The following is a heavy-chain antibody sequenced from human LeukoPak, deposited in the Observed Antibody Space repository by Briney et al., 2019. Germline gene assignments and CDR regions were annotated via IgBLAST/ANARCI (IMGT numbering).Heavy chain of an antibody. D-gene: IGHD1-26*01. J-gene: IGHJ4*02. CDR1: GGSISSSSYY. CDR3: ARGDIVGATFFDY. Sequence: PSETLSLTCTVSGGSISSSSYYWGWIRQPPGKGLEWIGSIYYSGSTYYNPSLKSRVTISVDTSKNQFSLKLSSVTAADTAVYYCARGDIVGATFFDYWGQGTLVTVSS. CDR2: IYYSGST. V-gene: IGHV4-39*07.